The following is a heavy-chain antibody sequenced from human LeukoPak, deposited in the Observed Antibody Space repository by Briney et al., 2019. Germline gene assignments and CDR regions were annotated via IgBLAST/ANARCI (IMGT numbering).Heavy chain of an antibody. Sequence: GGSLRLSCAASGFTFSSYEMNWVRQAPGKGLEWVSYISSSGSTIYYADSVKGRFTISRDNAKNSLYLQMNSLRAEDTAVYYCAKAKGLFTMVRGVISYYFDYWGQGTLVTVSS. CDR2: ISSSGSTI. J-gene: IGHJ4*02. CDR1: GFTFSSYE. D-gene: IGHD3-10*01. CDR3: AKAKGLFTMVRGVISYYFDY. V-gene: IGHV3-48*03.